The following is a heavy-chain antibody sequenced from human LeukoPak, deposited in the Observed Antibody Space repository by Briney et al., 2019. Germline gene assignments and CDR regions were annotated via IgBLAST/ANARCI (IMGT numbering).Heavy chain of an antibody. CDR2: ISGSGGST. Sequence: GGSLRLSCAASGFTFSSYAMSWVRQAPGKGLEWVSAISGSGGSTNYADSVKGRFTISRDNSKNTLYLQMNSLRAEDTAVYYCAKVGEGYDSSGYYYWGQGTLVTVSS. J-gene: IGHJ4*02. V-gene: IGHV3-23*01. D-gene: IGHD3-22*01. CDR1: GFTFSSYA. CDR3: AKVGEGYDSSGYYY.